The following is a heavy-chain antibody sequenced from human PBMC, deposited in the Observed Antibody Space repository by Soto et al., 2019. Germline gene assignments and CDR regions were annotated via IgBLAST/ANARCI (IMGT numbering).Heavy chain of an antibody. D-gene: IGHD2-8*01. CDR3: ARGDSTDCSNGVCSFFYNHDMDV. V-gene: IGHV1-2*04. CDR2: INPKSGGT. J-gene: IGHJ6*02. CDR1: VYVIRDYH. Sequence: VNATCKASVYVIRDYHIHWVRQAPGQGLELLGRINPKSGGTSTAQKFQGWVTMTTDTSISTASMELTRLTSDDTAIYYCARGDSTDCSNGVCSFFYNHDMDVWGQGTTVPVSS.